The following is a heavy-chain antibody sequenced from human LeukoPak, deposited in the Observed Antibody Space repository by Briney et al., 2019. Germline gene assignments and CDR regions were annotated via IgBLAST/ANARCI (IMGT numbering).Heavy chain of an antibody. J-gene: IGHJ5*02. V-gene: IGHV3-48*01. CDR3: ARDRRRGYSSGWYNWFDP. CDR2: ITSGGTTS. D-gene: IGHD6-19*01. CDR1: GFPFSSFS. Sequence: GGSLRLSCAASGFPFSSFSFNWVRQAPGKGLEWLSHITSGGTTSYYADSVRGRFTISKENAKNTLYLQMNSLRAEGTAVYYCARDRRRGYSSGWYNWFDPWGQGTLVTVSS.